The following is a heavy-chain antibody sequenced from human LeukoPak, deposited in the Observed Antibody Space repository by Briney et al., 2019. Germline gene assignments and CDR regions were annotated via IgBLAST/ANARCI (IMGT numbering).Heavy chain of an antibody. CDR3: ARGFPPYDYVWGSYRLYYFDY. J-gene: IGHJ4*02. D-gene: IGHD3-16*02. CDR1: GDSITSRSY. CDR2: INHSGST. Sequence: SETLSLTCTVSGDSITSRSYWSWIRQPPGKGLEWIGEINHSGSTNYNPSLKSRVTISVDTSKNQFSLKLSSVTAADTAVYYCARGFPPYDYVWGSYRLYYFDYWGQGTLVTVSS. V-gene: IGHV4-34*01.